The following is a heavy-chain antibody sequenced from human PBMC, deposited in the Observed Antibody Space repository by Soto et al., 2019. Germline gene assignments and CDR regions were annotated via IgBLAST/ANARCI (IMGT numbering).Heavy chain of an antibody. D-gene: IGHD3-10*01. CDR3: ARRGSGSYSDY. CDR2: IYYSGST. CDR1: GGSISSSSYY. V-gene: IGHV4-39*01. Sequence: QLQLQESGPGLVKPSETLSLTCTVSGGSISSSSYYWGWFRQPPGKGLEWIGSIYYSGSTYYNPSLKSRVTISVDTSKNQFSLKLSSVTAADTAVYYCARRGSGSYSDYWGQGTLVTVSS. J-gene: IGHJ4*02.